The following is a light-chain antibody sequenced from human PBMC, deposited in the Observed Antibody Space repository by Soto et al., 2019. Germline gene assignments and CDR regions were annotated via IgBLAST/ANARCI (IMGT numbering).Light chain of an antibody. V-gene: IGKV4-1*01. Sequence: DIVMTQSPDSLAVSLGERATINCKSSQSVLYSSNNKNYLAWYQQKPGQPPKLLIYWASTRESGVPDRFSGSGSATDFTLTISSLQAEDVGVYYCQQYYSTPPTFGPGTKVDIK. CDR1: QSVLYSSNNKNY. J-gene: IGKJ3*01. CDR3: QQYYSTPPT. CDR2: WAS.